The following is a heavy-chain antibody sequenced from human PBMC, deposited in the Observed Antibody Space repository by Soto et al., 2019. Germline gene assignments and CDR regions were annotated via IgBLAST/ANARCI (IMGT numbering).Heavy chain of an antibody. J-gene: IGHJ5*02. CDR3: ARGHRFPDWFDP. D-gene: IGHD3-3*01. V-gene: IGHV4-4*07. Sequence: QVHLQQSGPGLVKPSETLSLTCSVSGGSMSSYYWTWIRQPAGKGLEWIGRVYSSGGTHYNSSLKSRVTISLDTSKNRFSRRLISVTAADPAVYYCARGHRFPDWFDPWGQGTLVTVSS. CDR1: GGSMSSYY. CDR2: VYSSGGT.